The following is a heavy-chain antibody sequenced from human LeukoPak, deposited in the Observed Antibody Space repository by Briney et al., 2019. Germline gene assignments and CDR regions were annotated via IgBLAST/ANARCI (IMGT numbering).Heavy chain of an antibody. CDR1: GVSISSYY. Sequence: SETLSLTCTVSGVSISSYYWSWIRQPPGKGLEWIGYIYYSGSTNYNPSLKSRVTISVDTSKNQFSLKLSSVTAADTAVYYCARESGYYDSSGYFGYWGQGTLVTVSS. V-gene: IGHV4-59*01. CDR2: IYYSGST. D-gene: IGHD3-22*01. CDR3: ARESGYYDSSGYFGY. J-gene: IGHJ4*02.